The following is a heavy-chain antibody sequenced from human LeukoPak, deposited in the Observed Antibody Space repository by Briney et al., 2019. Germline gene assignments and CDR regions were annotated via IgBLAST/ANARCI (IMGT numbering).Heavy chain of an antibody. Sequence: SQTLSLTCTVSGGSISSGGYYWSWIRQHPGKGLEWIGGIYDSGYTNYNPSLRSRVTISIDTSKNLISLRLSSMTAADTAVYYCARGIGSSWYDSFDIWDQGTMVTVSS. CDR2: IYDSGYT. V-gene: IGHV4-61*08. D-gene: IGHD6-13*01. CDR1: GGSISSGGYY. J-gene: IGHJ3*02. CDR3: ARGIGSSWYDSFDI.